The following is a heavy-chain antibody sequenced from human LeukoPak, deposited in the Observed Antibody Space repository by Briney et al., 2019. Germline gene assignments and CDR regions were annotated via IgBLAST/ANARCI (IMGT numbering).Heavy chain of an antibody. CDR2: IYSGGST. D-gene: IGHD3-22*01. Sequence: GGSLRLSCAASGFTVSSNYMSWVRQAPGKGLEWVSVIYSGGSTYYADSVKGRFTISRDNSKNTLYLQMNSLRAEDTAVYYCARDSSGYGNYYYYGMDVWGQGTTVTVSS. CDR3: ARDSSGYGNYYYYGMDV. V-gene: IGHV3-66*01. J-gene: IGHJ6*02. CDR1: GFTVSSNY.